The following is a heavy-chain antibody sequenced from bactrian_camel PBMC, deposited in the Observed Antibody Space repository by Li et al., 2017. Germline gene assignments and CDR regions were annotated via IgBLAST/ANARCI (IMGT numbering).Heavy chain of an antibody. CDR3: VSDRWRANTQSGGACGSTTVRDPLQGNY. V-gene: IGHV3S31*01. Sequence: VQLVESGGGLVQPGGSLRLSCAASGFTFSNYAMGWVRQAPGKGLEWVSAINGGGGSTYYADSVKGRFTISRDNAKSTLYLQMSSLQPEDTAIYYCVSDRWRANTQSGGACGSTTVRDPLQGNYWGQGTQVTVS. CDR1: GFTFSNYA. J-gene: IGHJ4*01. CDR2: INGGGGST. D-gene: IGHD2*01.